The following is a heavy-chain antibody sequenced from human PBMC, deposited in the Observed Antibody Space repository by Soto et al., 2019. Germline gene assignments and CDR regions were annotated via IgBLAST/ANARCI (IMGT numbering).Heavy chain of an antibody. D-gene: IGHD3-10*01. J-gene: IGHJ2*01. V-gene: IGHV3-23*01. CDR3: AKAGGFGGYWYFDL. CDR1: GSTFSSYA. Sequence: GGSLRLSCAASGSTFSSYAMSWVRQAPGKGLEWVSAISGSGGSTYYADSVKGRFTISRDNSKNTLYLQMNSLRAEDTAVYYCAKAGGFGGYWYFDLWGRGTLVTVSS. CDR2: ISGSGGST.